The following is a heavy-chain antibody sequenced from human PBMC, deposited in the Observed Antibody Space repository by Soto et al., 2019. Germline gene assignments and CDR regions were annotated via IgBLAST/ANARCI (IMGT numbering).Heavy chain of an antibody. D-gene: IGHD5-12*01. CDR1: GYSFTSYW. J-gene: IGHJ4*02. Sequence: GESVKISCKGSGYSFTSYWISWVRQMPGKGLEWMGRIDPSDSYTNYSPSFQGHVTISADKSISTAYLQWSSLKASAPAMYSCARHRDSGYHLPPLWGQGTLVTVSS. CDR2: IDPSDSYT. V-gene: IGHV5-10-1*01. CDR3: ARHRDSGYHLPPL.